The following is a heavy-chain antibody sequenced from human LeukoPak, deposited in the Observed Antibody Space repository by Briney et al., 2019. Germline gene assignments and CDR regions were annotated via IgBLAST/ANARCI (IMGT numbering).Heavy chain of an antibody. V-gene: IGHV1-24*01. J-gene: IGHJ4*02. Sequence: GASVKVSCKVSGYTLTELSMHWVRQAPGKGLEWMGGFDPEDGETIYAQKFQGRVTMTRDMSTSTVYMELSSLRSEDTAVYYCARAPGGYYYDSRGYFPYIDYWGQGTLVTVSS. CDR2: FDPEDGET. CDR1: GYTLTELS. CDR3: ARAPGGYYYDSRGYFPYIDY. D-gene: IGHD3-22*01.